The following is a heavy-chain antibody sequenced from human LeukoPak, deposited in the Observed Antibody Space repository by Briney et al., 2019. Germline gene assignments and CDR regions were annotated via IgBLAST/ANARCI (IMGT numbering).Heavy chain of an antibody. D-gene: IGHD6-19*01. J-gene: IGHJ4*02. Sequence: SETLSLTCTISGYSISSGYYWGWIRQPPGKGLEWIGRIYHSGSTYYNPSFKSRVTISLDTSENQFSLKLSSVTAADTAVYYCARDLYSSGWGYFDYWGQGTLVTVSS. V-gene: IGHV4-38-2*02. CDR3: ARDLYSSGWGYFDY. CDR2: IYHSGST. CDR1: GYSISSGYY.